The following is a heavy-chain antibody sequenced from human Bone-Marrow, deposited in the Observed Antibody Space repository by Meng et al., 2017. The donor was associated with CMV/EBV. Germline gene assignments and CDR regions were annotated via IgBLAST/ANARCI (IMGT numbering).Heavy chain of an antibody. CDR2: ISSSSSSYI. CDR3: ASGSQGSIFDY. CDR1: GFTFSSYS. D-gene: IGHD1-26*01. V-gene: IGHV3-21*01. J-gene: IGHJ4*02. Sequence: GESLKISCAASGFTFSSYSMNWVRQAPGKGLEWVSSISSSSSSYIYYADSVKGRFTISRDNAKNSLYLQMNSLRAEDTAVYYCASGSQGSIFDYWGQGTRVTVSS.